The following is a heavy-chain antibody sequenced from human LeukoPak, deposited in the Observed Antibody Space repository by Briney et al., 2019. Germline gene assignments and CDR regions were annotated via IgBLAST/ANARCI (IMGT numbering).Heavy chain of an antibody. CDR3: AKSLYGGCDY. CDR1: GLSFSTYA. D-gene: IGHD3-16*02. J-gene: IGHJ4*02. CDR2: VNGNGGST. Sequence: AGGSLRLSCAASGLSFSTYAMSWVRQAPGKGLEWVSGVNGNGGSTSYADSVKGRFTIFRDNSKNTVYLQMNSLRVEDTAVYYCAKSLYGGCDYWGQGTVVTVSS. V-gene: IGHV3-23*01.